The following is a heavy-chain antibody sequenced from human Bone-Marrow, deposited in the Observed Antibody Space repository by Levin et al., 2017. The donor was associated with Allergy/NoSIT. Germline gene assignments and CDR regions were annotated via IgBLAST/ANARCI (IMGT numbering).Heavy chain of an antibody. Sequence: GESLKISCAASGFSFNNYAMSWVRQAPGKGPEWVSKISGSGGSTSYSDSVKGRFTISRDNSKNTVYLQMNSLRAEDTAVYYCAKAENYIAHLLFDSWGQGTLVSVSS. J-gene: IGHJ4*02. CDR2: ISGSGGST. CDR3: AKAENYIAHLLFDS. V-gene: IGHV3-23*01. D-gene: IGHD1-7*01. CDR1: GFSFNNYA.